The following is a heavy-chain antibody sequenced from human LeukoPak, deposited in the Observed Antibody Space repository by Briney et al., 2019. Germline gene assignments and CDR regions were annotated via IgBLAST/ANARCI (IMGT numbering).Heavy chain of an antibody. V-gene: IGHV3-21*06. CDR3: VREAIAASPVDYFSP. D-gene: IGHD6-13*01. Sequence: GGSLRLSCAASGFTFGSYSLNWVRQAPGKGLEWVSAISGSGTTIYYADSVKGRFTISRDNAKNSLYLQMSSLRVEDSAMYYCVREAIAASPVDYFSPWGQGTQVTVSS. J-gene: IGHJ5*02. CDR1: GFTFGSYS. CDR2: ISGSGTTI.